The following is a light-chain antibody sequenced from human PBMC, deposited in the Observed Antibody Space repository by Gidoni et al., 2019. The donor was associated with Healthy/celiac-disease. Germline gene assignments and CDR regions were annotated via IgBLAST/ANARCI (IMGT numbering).Light chain of an antibody. CDR3: QQANSFPIT. CDR1: QNIITW. J-gene: IGKJ5*01. Sequence: DIQMTQSPSSVSASVGDRVTIPCRASQNIITWLAWYQQKPGKAPKFLIYGASTLHGGVPSMFSGSGSGTEFTLTISSLQPEDFATYYCQQANSFPITFGQGTRLEL. CDR2: GAS. V-gene: IGKV1-12*01.